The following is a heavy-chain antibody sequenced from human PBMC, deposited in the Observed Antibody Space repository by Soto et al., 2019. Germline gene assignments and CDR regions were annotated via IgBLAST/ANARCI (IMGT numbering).Heavy chain of an antibody. CDR3: ARLPPRVRGGYYSYGMDV. D-gene: IGHD3-10*01. Sequence: PGESLKICCKGSGYSFTSYWIGWVRQMPGKGLEWMGRIDPSDSYTNYSPSFQGHVTISADKSISTAYLQWSSLKASDTAMYYCARLPPRVRGGYYSYGMDVWGQGTTVTVSS. J-gene: IGHJ6*02. CDR2: IDPSDSYT. CDR1: GYSFTSYW. V-gene: IGHV5-10-1*01.